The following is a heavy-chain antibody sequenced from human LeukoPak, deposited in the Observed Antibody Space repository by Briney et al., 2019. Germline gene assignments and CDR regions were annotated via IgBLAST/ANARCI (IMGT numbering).Heavy chain of an antibody. CDR3: ARKENVYYYFDY. V-gene: IGHV4-28*01. D-gene: IGHD3-10*01. J-gene: IGHJ4*02. CDR2: TYHSGTT. Sequence: SETLSLTCAVSGYSITSSSWWGWIRQPPGRGLEWIGYTYHSGTTYYNPSLQSRVTMSVDTSKNQFSLKLSSVTAVDTAVYYCARKENVYYYFDYWGQGTLVTVSS. CDR1: GYSITSSSW.